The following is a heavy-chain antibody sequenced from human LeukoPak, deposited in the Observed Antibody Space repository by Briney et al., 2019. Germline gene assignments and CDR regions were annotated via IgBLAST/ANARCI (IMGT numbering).Heavy chain of an antibody. CDR3: ARGLYTYNVRYFDN. CDR2: INHYGSI. J-gene: IGHJ4*02. D-gene: IGHD2-2*02. V-gene: IGHV4-34*01. Sequence: KPSETLSLTCAVYGGSFSGYYWSWIRQPAGKGLEWIGEINHYGSINYNLSLKSRVTISVDTSKNQFSLRLSSVTAADTAVYYCARGLYTYNVRYFDNWGQGTLVTVSS. CDR1: GGSFSGYY.